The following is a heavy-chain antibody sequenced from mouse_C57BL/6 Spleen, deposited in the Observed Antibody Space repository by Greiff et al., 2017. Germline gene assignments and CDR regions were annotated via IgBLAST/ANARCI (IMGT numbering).Heavy chain of an antibody. D-gene: IGHD2-1*01. Sequence: VQLQQSGAELVRPGASVTLSCKASGYTFTDYEMHWVKQTPVHGLEWIGAIDPETGGTAYNQKFKGKAILTADKSSSTAYMELRSLTSEDSAVYYCTRCNYGAMDYWGQGTSVTVSS. CDR2: IDPETGGT. CDR1: GYTFTDYE. J-gene: IGHJ4*01. CDR3: TRCNYGAMDY. V-gene: IGHV1-15*01.